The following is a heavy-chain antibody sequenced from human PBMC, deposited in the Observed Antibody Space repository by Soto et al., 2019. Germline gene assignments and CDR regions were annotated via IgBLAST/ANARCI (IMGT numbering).Heavy chain of an antibody. V-gene: IGHV1-8*01. D-gene: IGHD3-3*01. CDR2: MNPNSGNT. Sequence: GASLKVSCKASGYTFTSYDINWVRQATGQGLEWMGWMNPNSGNTGYAQKFQGRVTMTRNTSISTAYMELSSMSSREKAVYYCARYLFSLSYYDFWSGLAYYMEVWGKGTTVTVSS. CDR1: GYTFTSYD. CDR3: ARYLFSLSYYDFWSGLAYYMEV. J-gene: IGHJ6*03.